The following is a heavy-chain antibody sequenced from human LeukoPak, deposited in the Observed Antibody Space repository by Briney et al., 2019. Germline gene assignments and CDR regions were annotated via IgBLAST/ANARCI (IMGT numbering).Heavy chain of an antibody. CDR3: ARVWGYDYELGAFDI. V-gene: IGHV3-7*04. Sequence: PGGSLRLSCAASGFTFSSYWMSWVRQAPGKGLEWVANIKQDGSEKYYVDSVKGRFTISRDSAKNSLYLQMNSLRAEDTAVYYCARVWGYDYELGAFDIWGQGTMVTVSS. J-gene: IGHJ3*02. CDR2: IKQDGSEK. CDR1: GFTFSSYW. D-gene: IGHD5-12*01.